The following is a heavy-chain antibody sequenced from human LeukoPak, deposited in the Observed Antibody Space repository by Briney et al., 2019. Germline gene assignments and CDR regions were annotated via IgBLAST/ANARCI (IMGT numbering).Heavy chain of an antibody. CDR1: GFTFSNYN. D-gene: IGHD3-3*01. J-gene: IGHJ4*02. V-gene: IGHV3-21*01. Sequence: GGSLRLSCAASGFTFSNYNMNWVRQAPGKGLEWVSSITSTSSYIYYADSVKGRFTISRDNAKTSLYLQMNSLRAEDTAIYYCARESEYDFWTGSYFDYWGQGTLVTVSS. CDR3: ARESEYDFWTGSYFDY. CDR2: ITSTSSYI.